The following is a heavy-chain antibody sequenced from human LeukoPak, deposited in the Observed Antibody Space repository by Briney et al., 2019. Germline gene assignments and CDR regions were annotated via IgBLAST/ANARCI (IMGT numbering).Heavy chain of an antibody. Sequence: ASETLSLTCTVSGGSISSYYWSWLRQPPGKGLEWIGYIYYSGSTNYNPSLKSRVTISVDTSKNQFSLKLSSVTAADTAVYYCARQGELPWNFDYWGQGTLVTVSS. V-gene: IGHV4-59*08. CDR2: IYYSGST. CDR1: GGSISSYY. D-gene: IGHD1-7*01. J-gene: IGHJ4*02. CDR3: ARQGELPWNFDY.